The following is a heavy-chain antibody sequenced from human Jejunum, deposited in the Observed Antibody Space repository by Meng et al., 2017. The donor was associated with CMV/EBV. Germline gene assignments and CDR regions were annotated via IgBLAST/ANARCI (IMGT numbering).Heavy chain of an antibody. CDR1: DVSFRGYH. D-gene: IGHD5-18*01. J-gene: IGHJ4*02. Sequence: VNDVSFRGYHWTWIRQPPGKGLEWIAEINHSGDTDYSRSLKRRVTISIDSSKNQFSLRLSSVTAADTAVYYCARGRYGLHYFFDSWGQGTLVTVSS. V-gene: IGHV4-34*01. CDR3: ARGRYGLHYFFDS. CDR2: INHSGDT.